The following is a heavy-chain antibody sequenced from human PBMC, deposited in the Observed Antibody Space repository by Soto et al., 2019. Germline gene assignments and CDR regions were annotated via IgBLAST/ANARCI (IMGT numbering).Heavy chain of an antibody. CDR3: ARDQLYSSSWSDY. CDR2: IWYDGSNK. V-gene: IGHV3-33*01. Sequence: QVQLVESGGGVVQPGRSLRLSCAASGFTFSSYGMHWVRQAPGKGLEWVAVIWYDGSNKYYADSVKGRFTISRDNSKNTLYLQMISLRAEDTAVYYCARDQLYSSSWSDYWGQGTLFTVSS. J-gene: IGHJ4*02. CDR1: GFTFSSYG. D-gene: IGHD6-13*01.